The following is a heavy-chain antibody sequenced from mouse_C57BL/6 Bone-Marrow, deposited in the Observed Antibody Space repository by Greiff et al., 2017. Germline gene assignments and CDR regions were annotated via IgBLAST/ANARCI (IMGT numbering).Heavy chain of an antibody. Sequence: EVHLVESGGGLVQPGGSLSLSCAASGFTFTDYYMSWVRQPPGKALEWLGFIRNKANGYTTEYSASVRVRFTISRDNSQIILYLQMNALRAEDSATYYCESFPLHYGSSSFYFDYGGQGTTLTVSS. CDR2: IRNKANGYTT. CDR3: ESFPLHYGSSSFYFDY. D-gene: IGHD1-1*01. CDR1: GFTFTDYY. V-gene: IGHV7-3*01. J-gene: IGHJ2*01.